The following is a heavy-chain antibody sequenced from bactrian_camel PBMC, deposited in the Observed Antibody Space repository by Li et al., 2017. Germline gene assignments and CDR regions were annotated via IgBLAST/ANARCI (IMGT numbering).Heavy chain of an antibody. Sequence: HVQLVESGGGLVQPGGSLRLSCAASGFFFSSYYMNWVRQAPGKGLEWVSSIYSDISNTYYADSVKGRFTISKDNAKNTLYLQMNSLKPEDTAVYYCAADPSRELWVGYPPYKYWGQGTQVTVS. CDR3: AADPSRELWVGYPPYKY. V-gene: IGHV3-2*01. J-gene: IGHJ4*01. D-gene: IGHD5*01. CDR2: IYSDISNT. CDR1: GFFFSSYY.